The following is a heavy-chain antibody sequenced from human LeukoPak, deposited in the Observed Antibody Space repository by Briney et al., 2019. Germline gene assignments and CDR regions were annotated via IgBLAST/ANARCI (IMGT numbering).Heavy chain of an antibody. CDR1: GYTFTSYD. CDR3: ARGLGYSSSWYDWLDP. CDR2: MNPNSGNT. D-gene: IGHD6-13*01. J-gene: IGHJ5*02. V-gene: IGHV1-8*01. Sequence: ASVKVSCKASGYTFTSYDINWVRQATGQGLEWMGWMNPNSGNTGYAQKFQGRVTMTRNTSISTAYMELSSLRSEDTAVYYCARGLGYSSSWYDWLDPWGQGTLVTVSS.